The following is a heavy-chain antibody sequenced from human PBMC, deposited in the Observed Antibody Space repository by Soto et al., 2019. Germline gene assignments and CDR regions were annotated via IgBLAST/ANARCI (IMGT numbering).Heavy chain of an antibody. D-gene: IGHD2-15*01. V-gene: IGHV3-23*01. CDR3: AKGGLGYCSGGSCYSDY. Sequence: EVQLLESGGGLAQPGGSLRLSCAASGFTFSSYAMSWVRQAPGKGLEWVSGISGSGGSTYYADSVKGRFTISRDKSKNTLYLQMNSLRAEDTAVYYCAKGGLGYCSGGSCYSDYWGQGTLVTVSS. CDR1: GFTFSSYA. J-gene: IGHJ4*02. CDR2: ISGSGGST.